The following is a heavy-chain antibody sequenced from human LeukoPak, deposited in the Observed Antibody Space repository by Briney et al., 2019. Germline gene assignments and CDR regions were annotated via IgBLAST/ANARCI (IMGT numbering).Heavy chain of an antibody. CDR3: AKGVRLWFAFYFDY. Sequence: GGSLRLSCAASGFTLGNYAMCWVRQAPGKGLEWVSAISGNGYNTYYADSVKGRFTISSESSGNTLYLQMHNLRAEDTAVYYCAKGVRLWFAFYFDYWGQGTLVTVSS. CDR2: ISGNGYNT. V-gene: IGHV3-23*01. CDR1: GFTLGNYA. J-gene: IGHJ4*02. D-gene: IGHD3-10*01.